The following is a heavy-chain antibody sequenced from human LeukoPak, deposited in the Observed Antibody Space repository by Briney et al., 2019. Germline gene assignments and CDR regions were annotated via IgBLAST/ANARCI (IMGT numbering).Heavy chain of an antibody. CDR3: AIDESYYGSGNYLS. V-gene: IGHV3-23*01. J-gene: IGHJ4*02. CDR2: MSGSGSRT. D-gene: IGHD3-10*01. CDR1: GFTFSNHA. Sequence: PGGSLRLSCAASGFTFSNHAMSWVRQTLGKGLEWVSGMSGSGSRTYYADSVKGRFTISRDNSKNTLHLQMDSLRAEDTAVYYCAIDESYYGSGNYLSGGQGTLVTVSS.